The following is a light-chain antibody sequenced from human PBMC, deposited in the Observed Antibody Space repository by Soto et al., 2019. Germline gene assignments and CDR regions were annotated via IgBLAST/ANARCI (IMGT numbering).Light chain of an antibody. CDR2: QVS. CDR3: MKGSHWPKT. V-gene: IGKV2-30*02. CDR1: QSLVHSDGNTY. Sequence: DVVMTQSPLSLPVTLGQPASISCRSSQSLVHSDGNTYLSWYYQGPGQSPRRLIYQVSNRDSGVPDRISGSGSGTDFTLKISRVEAEDVGIYYCMKGSHWPKTFGQGTKVGIK. J-gene: IGKJ1*01.